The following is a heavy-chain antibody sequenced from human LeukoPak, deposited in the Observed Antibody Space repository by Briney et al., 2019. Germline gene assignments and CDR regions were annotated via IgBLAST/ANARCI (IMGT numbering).Heavy chain of an antibody. CDR1: EFTFNTYE. Sequence: GGSLRLSCVVSEFTFNTYEMHWVRQAPGKGLEWVSSISSNGSYIYYADSVKGRFTISRDNAKNSLYLQMNSLRAEDTAVYYCARDPHPYGDYLYYYYMDVWGKGTTVTVSS. CDR2: ISSNGSYI. CDR3: ARDPHPYGDYLYYYYMDV. V-gene: IGHV3-21*01. J-gene: IGHJ6*03. D-gene: IGHD4-17*01.